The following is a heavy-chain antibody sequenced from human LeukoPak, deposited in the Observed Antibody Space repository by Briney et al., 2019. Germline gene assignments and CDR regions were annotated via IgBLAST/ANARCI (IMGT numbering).Heavy chain of an antibody. CDR1: GCTVSSNY. Sequence: GGSLRLSCAASGCTVSSNYMSWVRQAPGKGLEWVSVIYSGGSTYYADSVKGRFTISRDNSKNTLYLQVNSLRAEDTAVYYCATPRGIVVVVAAPSFDYWGQGTLVTVSS. D-gene: IGHD2-15*01. CDR2: IYSGGST. CDR3: ATPRGIVVVVAAPSFDY. V-gene: IGHV3-66*01. J-gene: IGHJ4*02.